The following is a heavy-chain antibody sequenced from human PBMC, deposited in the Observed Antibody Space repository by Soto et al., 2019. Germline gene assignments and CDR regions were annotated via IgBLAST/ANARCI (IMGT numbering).Heavy chain of an antibody. CDR2: IIPIFGTA. V-gene: IGHV1-69*12. J-gene: IGHJ5*02. CDR3: ARDRLGQRSCGWKNWFDP. D-gene: IGHD5-12*01. Sequence: QVQLVQSGAEVKKPGSSVKVSCKASGGTFSSYAISWVRQAPGHGLEWMGGIIPIFGTANYAQKFQGRVTITADESTSTAYMELSSLRSEDTAVYYCARDRLGQRSCGWKNWFDPWGQGTLVTVSS. CDR1: GGTFSSYA.